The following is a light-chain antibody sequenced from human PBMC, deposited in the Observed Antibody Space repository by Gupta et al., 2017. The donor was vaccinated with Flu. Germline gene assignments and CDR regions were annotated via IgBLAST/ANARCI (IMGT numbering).Light chain of an antibody. CDR3: QQRSNWPPD. CDR1: QSVSSY. CDR2: DAS. Sequence: EXVLTQSPATLSLSPGERATLSCRASQSVSSYLAWYQQRPGQAPRLLIYDASNRATGIPARFSGSGSGTDFTLTISSLEPEDFAVYYCQQRSNWPPDFGGGTKVEIK. V-gene: IGKV3-11*01. J-gene: IGKJ4*01.